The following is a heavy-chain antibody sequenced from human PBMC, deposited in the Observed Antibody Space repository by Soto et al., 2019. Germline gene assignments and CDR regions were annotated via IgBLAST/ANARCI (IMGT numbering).Heavy chain of an antibody. CDR3: ARHEWAYSGYEDYGMDV. V-gene: IGHV4-39*01. J-gene: IGHJ6*02. CDR2: IYYSGST. Sequence: SETLSLTCTVSGGSISSSSYYWGWIRQPPGKGLEWIGSIYYSGSTYYNPSLKSRVTISVDTSKNQFSLKLSSVTAADTAVYYCARHEWAYSGYEDYGMDVWGQGTTVTVSS. CDR1: GGSISSSSYY. D-gene: IGHD5-12*01.